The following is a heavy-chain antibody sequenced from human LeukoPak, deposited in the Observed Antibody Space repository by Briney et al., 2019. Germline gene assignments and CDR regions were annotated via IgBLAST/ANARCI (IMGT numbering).Heavy chain of an antibody. V-gene: IGHV3-33*01. CDR3: ARDNQWLTDAFDI. CDR2: IWFDGSNK. J-gene: IGHJ3*02. CDR1: GFTFSSYG. Sequence: GGSLRLSCAASGFTFSSYGMHWVRQAPGKGLEWVAVIWFDGSNKYYADSVKGRFTISRDNSKNTLYLQMNSLRAEDTAVYYCARDNQWLTDAFDIWGQGTMVTVSS. D-gene: IGHD6-19*01.